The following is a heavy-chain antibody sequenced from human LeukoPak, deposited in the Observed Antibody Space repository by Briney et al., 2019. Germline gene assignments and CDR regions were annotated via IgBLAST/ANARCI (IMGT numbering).Heavy chain of an antibody. D-gene: IGHD7-27*01. CDR3: TSSGASEDY. J-gene: IGHJ4*02. CDR1: GLTFSASA. Sequence: PGGSLRLSCAASGLTFSASAMHWVRQASGKGLEWVGRIRNKANSYATAYAASVKGRFTISRDDSKNTAYLQMNSLKTEDTAVYYCTSSGASEDYWGQGTLVTVSS. V-gene: IGHV3-73*01. CDR2: IRNKANSYAT.